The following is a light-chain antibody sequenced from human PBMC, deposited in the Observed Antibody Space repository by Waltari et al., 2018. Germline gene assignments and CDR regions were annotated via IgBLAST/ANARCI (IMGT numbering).Light chain of an antibody. V-gene: IGKV1-9*01. CDR3: QQLNSYPIT. CDR1: QGLTSY. CDR2: GAS. J-gene: IGKJ5*01. Sequence: DIQLTQSPSFLSASVGDRVTITCRASQGLTSYFAWYQQKPGNAPKLLIYGASTLQSGVPSRFSGSGSGTEFTLTICSLQPEDSATYYCQQLNSYPITFGQGTRVESK.